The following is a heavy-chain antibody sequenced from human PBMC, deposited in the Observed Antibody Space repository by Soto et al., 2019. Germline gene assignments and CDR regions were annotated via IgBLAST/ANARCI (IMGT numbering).Heavy chain of an antibody. Sequence: ASVKVSCKASGGTFSSYAISWVRQAPGQGLEWMGGIIPIFGTANYAQKFQGRVTITADESTSTAYMELSSLRSEDTAVYYCARVSVGGTAMVTGQTYYYYGMDVWGQGTTVTVSS. CDR3: ARVSVGGTAMVTGQTYYYYGMDV. V-gene: IGHV1-69*13. J-gene: IGHJ6*02. CDR1: GGTFSSYA. CDR2: IIPIFGTA. D-gene: IGHD5-18*01.